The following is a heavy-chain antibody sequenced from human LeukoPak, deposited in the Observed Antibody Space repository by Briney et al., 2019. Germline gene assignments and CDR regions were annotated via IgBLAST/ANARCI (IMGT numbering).Heavy chain of an antibody. Sequence: SETLSLTCTVSGGSISSYYWSWIRQPAGKGLEWIGNLYYSGSTYYNPSLKSRVTISVDTSKNQFSLKLSSVTAADTAVYYCALSNYYYYMDVWGKGTTVTVSS. CDR1: GGSISSYY. CDR3: ALSNYYYYMDV. D-gene: IGHD2-15*01. J-gene: IGHJ6*03. CDR2: LYYSGST. V-gene: IGHV4-59*04.